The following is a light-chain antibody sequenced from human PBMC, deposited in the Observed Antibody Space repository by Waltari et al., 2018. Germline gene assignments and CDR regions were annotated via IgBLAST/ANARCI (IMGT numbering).Light chain of an antibody. J-gene: IGKJ4*01. CDR2: WAS. Sequence: DIVMTQSPDSLALSLGERATISCKSSQSVLHASNNRNYLAWYQQRPGQSPKLLISWASTRQSGVPDRFSGIGSAADFTLTITSLQAEDVATYYCQQYYSTPLTFGGGTKVAIK. CDR1: QSVLHASNNRNY. CDR3: QQYYSTPLT. V-gene: IGKV4-1*01.